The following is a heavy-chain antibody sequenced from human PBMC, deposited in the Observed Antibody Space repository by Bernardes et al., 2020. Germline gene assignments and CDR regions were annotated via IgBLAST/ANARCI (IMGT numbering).Heavy chain of an antibody. CDR2: ICYDGSNK. V-gene: IGHV3-33*01. CDR1: GFTFSSYG. Sequence: GESLRLSCAASGFTFSSYGMHWVRQAPGKGLEWVAVICYDGSNKYYADSVKGRFTISRDNSKNTLYLQMNSLRAEDTAGYYCARDQEDYGDLLGAFDIWGQGTMVTVSS. CDR3: ARDQEDYGDLLGAFDI. D-gene: IGHD4-17*01. J-gene: IGHJ3*02.